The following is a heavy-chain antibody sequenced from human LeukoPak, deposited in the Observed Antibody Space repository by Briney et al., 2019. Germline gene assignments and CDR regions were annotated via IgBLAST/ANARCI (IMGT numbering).Heavy chain of an antibody. CDR1: GGTFSSYA. CDR2: INTNTGNP. CDR3: ARGVGATWGNWFDP. V-gene: IGHV7-4-1*04. J-gene: IGHJ5*02. D-gene: IGHD1-26*01. Sequence: ASVKVSCKASGGTFSSYAISWVRQAPGQGLEWMGWINTNTGNPTYAQGFTGRFVFSLDTSVSMAYLQISSLKAEDTAVYYCARGVGATWGNWFDPWGQGTLVTVSS.